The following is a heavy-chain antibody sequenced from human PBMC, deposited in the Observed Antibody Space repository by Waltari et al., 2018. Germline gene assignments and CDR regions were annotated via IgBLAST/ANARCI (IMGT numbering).Heavy chain of an antibody. CDR2: LHYSGLT. CDR3: ARLVYYSFYMDV. V-gene: IGHV4-39*01. CDR1: GVSSSASSHY. D-gene: IGHD3-16*02. J-gene: IGHJ6*03. Sequence: QRQIQESGPALFMPSETLTLKCTACGVSSSASSHYWGWIRQPPGKGLEFLGSLHYSGLTYYNPSLRSRLTMSADMSENQFSLQLSSVTASDTAVYYCARLVYYSFYMDVWGKGTTVTVSS.